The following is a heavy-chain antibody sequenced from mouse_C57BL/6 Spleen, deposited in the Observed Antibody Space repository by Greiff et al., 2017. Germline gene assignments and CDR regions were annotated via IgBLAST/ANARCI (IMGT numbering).Heavy chain of an antibody. CDR2: IWGDGST. CDR1: GFSLTSYG. J-gene: IGHJ4*01. V-gene: IGHV2-3*01. D-gene: IGHD2-4*01. CDR3: AKPNYDYGGAMDY. Sequence: QVQLKQSGPGLVAPSQSLSITCTVSGFSLTSYGVSWVRQPPGKGLEWLGVIWGDGSTNYHSALISRLSISKDNSKSQVFLTLNSLQTDDTATYYCAKPNYDYGGAMDYWGQGTSVTVSS.